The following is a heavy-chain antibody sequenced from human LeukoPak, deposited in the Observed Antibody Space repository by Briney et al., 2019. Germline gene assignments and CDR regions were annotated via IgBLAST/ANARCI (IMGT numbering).Heavy chain of an antibody. CDR1: GYSISSGYY. D-gene: IGHD2-21*02. J-gene: IGHJ6*03. V-gene: IGHV4-4*07. CDR3: ARGKVTEVASNYYYYYYMDV. CDR2: IYTSGST. Sequence: SSETLSLTCTVSGYSISSGYYWGWIRQPAGKGLEWIGRIYTSGSTNYNPSLKSRVTMSVDTSKNQFSLKLSSVTAADTAVYYCARGKVTEVASNYYYYYYMDVWGKGTTVTISS.